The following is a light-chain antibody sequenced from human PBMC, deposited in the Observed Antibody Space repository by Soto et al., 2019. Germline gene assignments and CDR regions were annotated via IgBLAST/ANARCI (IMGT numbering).Light chain of an antibody. J-gene: IGLJ3*02. V-gene: IGLV2-11*01. CDR3: CSYAGSYSWV. Sequence: QSALTQPRSVSGSPGQSVTISCTGTSSDIGGYDYVSWCQQHPGKAPKLLAFDVTKRPSGVPDRFSGSKSGNTASLTISGLQAEDEADYYCCSYAGSYSWVFGGGTKLTVL. CDR2: DVT. CDR1: SSDIGGYDY.